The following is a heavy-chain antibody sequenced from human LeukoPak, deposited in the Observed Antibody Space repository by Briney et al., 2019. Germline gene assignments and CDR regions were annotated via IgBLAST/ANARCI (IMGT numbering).Heavy chain of an antibody. CDR2: ITQDGSEK. Sequence: GGSLRLSCAASGFTFSSYWMSWVRQAQGKGREGVANITQDGSEKYYVDSVKGRFTISRDNAKNSLYLQMNSLRAEDTAVYYCARVQELVSFDYWGQGTLVTVSS. J-gene: IGHJ4*02. V-gene: IGHV3-7*01. CDR3: ARVQELVSFDY. D-gene: IGHD6-13*01. CDR1: GFTFSSYW.